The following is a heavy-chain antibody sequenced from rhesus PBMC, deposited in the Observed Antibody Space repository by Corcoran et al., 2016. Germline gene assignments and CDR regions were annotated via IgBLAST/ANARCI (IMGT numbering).Heavy chain of an antibody. CDR1: GYSISSGYY. CDR2: LPYRGST. D-gene: IGHD4-23*01. V-gene: IGHV4-122*02. CDR3: ARETVTNTRFDV. Sequence: QVQLQESGPGLVKPSETLSLTCAVSGYSISSGYYWSWIRQPPGKGLEEIGYLPYRGSTANSPSLRSRVTISSDTSKNQFSLKLSSVTAADTAVYYCARETVTNTRFDVWGPGVLVTVSS. J-gene: IGHJ5-1*01.